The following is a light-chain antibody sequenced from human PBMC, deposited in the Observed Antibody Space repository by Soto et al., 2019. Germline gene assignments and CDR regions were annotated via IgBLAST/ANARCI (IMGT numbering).Light chain of an antibody. CDR2: GAS. CDR3: QQSVMSPPGYT. Sequence: EIVLTQSPGTLSLSPGERATLSCRASQSVSGTYLAWYQHRSGQAPRLIIYGASNRATGIPDRFSGYGSGTDFTLTVSRLEPEDSAVYYCQQSVMSPPGYTFGQGTKLEIK. V-gene: IGKV3-20*01. J-gene: IGKJ2*01. CDR1: QSVSGTY.